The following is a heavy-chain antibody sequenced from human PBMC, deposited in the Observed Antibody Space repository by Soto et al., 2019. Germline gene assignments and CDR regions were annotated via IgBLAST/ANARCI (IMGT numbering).Heavy chain of an antibody. J-gene: IGHJ4*02. V-gene: IGHV3-7*01. CDR3: ARDAVVGGLAY. CDR2: IEQDGNEQ. Sequence: GGSLRLSCAASGFTFSNYWMSWVRQAPGKGLEWVANIEQDGNEQNYVDSVKGRFTISRDNAKNSLYLQMNSLRAEDTAVYYCARDAVVGGLAYWGQGTPVTV. D-gene: IGHD1-26*01. CDR1: GFTFSNYW.